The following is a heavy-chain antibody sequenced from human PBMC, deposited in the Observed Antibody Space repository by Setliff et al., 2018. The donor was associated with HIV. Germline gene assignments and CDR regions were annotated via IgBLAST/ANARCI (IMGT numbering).Heavy chain of an antibody. CDR1: GFSLSTSGVG. J-gene: IGHJ4*02. CDR2: IYWDDDK. Sequence: SGPTLVNPTQTLTLTCTFSGFSLSTSGVGVGWIRQPPGKALEWLALIYWDDDKRYSPSLKSRLTITKDTSKNQVVLTMTTMDPVDTATYYCAHSEDREYYFDYWGQGTLVNVSS. V-gene: IGHV2-5*02. D-gene: IGHD2-15*01. CDR3: AHSEDREYYFDY.